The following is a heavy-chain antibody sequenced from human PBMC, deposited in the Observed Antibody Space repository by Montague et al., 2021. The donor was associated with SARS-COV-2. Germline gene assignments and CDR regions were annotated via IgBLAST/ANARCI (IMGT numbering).Heavy chain of an antibody. CDR2: TKYTSTRYE. CDR1: GDNVSSNIAA. D-gene: IGHD2-8*02. CDR3: ARDLYWAFDA. J-gene: IGHJ3*01. Sequence: CAISGDNVSSNIAAWNWIRRSPSRGLEWLGRTKYTSTRYETYAVSVQSRITITADTSKNQFSLHLNSVTPEDTAVYYCARDLYWAFDAWGLGTTVTVSA. V-gene: IGHV6-1*01.